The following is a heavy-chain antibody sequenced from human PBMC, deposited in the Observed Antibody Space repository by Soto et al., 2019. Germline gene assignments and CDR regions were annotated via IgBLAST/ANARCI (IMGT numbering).Heavy chain of an antibody. CDR2: IYYSGST. J-gene: IGHJ4*02. CDR1: GGSISSYY. Sequence: SETLSLTCTVSGGSISSYYWSWIRQPPGKGLEWIGYIYYSGSTNYNPSLKSRVTISVDTSKNQSSLKLSSVTAAGTAVYYCARHSSSWSPYFDYWGQGTLVTVSS. V-gene: IGHV4-59*01. CDR3: ARHSSSWSPYFDY. D-gene: IGHD6-13*01.